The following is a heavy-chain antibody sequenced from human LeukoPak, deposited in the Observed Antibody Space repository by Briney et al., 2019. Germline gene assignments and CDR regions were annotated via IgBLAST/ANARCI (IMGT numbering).Heavy chain of an antibody. Sequence: GGSLRLSCAASGFTFSSYWMHWVRQVPGKGLVWVSRIKSDGSSTTYADSVKGRFTISRDNAKNTLYLQMNSLRAEDTAVYYCARDQTYADYWYFDLWGRGTLVTVSS. V-gene: IGHV3-74*01. CDR2: IKSDGSST. CDR1: GFTFSSYW. CDR3: ARDQTYADYWYFDL. J-gene: IGHJ2*01. D-gene: IGHD4-17*01.